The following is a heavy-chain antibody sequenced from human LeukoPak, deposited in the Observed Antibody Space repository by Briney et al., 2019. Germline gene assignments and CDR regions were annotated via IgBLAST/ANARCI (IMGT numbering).Heavy chain of an antibody. CDR1: GGTFISYA. CDR3: AREDIVVVPAANTFDY. V-gene: IGHV1-69*04. CDR2: IIPILGIA. J-gene: IGHJ4*02. Sequence: GASVKVSCKASGGTFISYAISWVRQAPGQGLEWMGRIIPILGIANYAQKFQGRVTITADKSTSTAYMELSSLRSEDTAVYYCAREDIVVVPAANTFDYWGQGTLVTVSS. D-gene: IGHD2-2*01.